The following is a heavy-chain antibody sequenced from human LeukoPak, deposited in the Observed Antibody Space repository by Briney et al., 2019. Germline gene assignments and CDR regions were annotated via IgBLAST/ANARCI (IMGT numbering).Heavy chain of an antibody. V-gene: IGHV1-18*01. CDR2: ISAYNGNT. CDR1: GYTFTSYG. J-gene: IGHJ4*02. D-gene: IGHD3-9*01. Sequence: GASVKVSCKASGYTFTSYGISWVRQAPGQGLEWMGWISAYNGNTNYAQKLQGRVTMTTDTSTSTAYMELRSLRSDDTAVYYCARDSPRYFDWLLDYWGQGTQVTVSS. CDR3: ARDSPRYFDWLLDY.